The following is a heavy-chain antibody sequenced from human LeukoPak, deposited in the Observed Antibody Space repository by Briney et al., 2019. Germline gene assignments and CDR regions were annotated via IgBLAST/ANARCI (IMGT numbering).Heavy chain of an antibody. V-gene: IGHV4-39*07. D-gene: IGHD6-13*01. CDR2: IYYSGST. CDR3: AREAYSSSHSFDY. CDR1: GFTFSSYW. J-gene: IGHJ4*02. Sequence: GSLRLSCAASGFTFSSYWMSWVRQAPGKGLEWIGSIYYSGSTYYNPSLKSRVTISVDTSKNQFSLKLSSVTAADTAVYYCAREAYSSSHSFDYWGQGTLVTVSS.